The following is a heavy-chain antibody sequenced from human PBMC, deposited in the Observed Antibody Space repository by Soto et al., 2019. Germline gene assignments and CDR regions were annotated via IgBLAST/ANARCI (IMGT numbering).Heavy chain of an antibody. Sequence: SQTLSLTCAISGDSVSSNSAAWSWIRQSPSRGLEWLGRTFYRSKWYNDYAVSVKGRITINPDTSKNQFSLQLNSVTPEDTAGYYCEKEGGNHYYYYAMDVWGKGTTVTVSS. CDR2: TFYRSKWYN. CDR3: EKEGGNHYYYYAMDV. J-gene: IGHJ6*04. V-gene: IGHV6-1*01. D-gene: IGHD1-26*01. CDR1: GDSVSSNSAA.